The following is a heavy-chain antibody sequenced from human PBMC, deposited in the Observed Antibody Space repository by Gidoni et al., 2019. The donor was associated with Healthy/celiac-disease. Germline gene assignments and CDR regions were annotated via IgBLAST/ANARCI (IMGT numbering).Heavy chain of an antibody. CDR1: GFTFSSYS. D-gene: IGHD6-13*01. Sequence: EVQLVESGGGLVKPGGSLRLSCAASGFTFSSYSMNWVRQAPGKGLEWVSSISSSSSYIYYADSVKGRFTISRDNAKNSLYLQMNSLRAEDTAVYYCARRVMGSSWVDYWGQGTLVTVSS. V-gene: IGHV3-21*01. CDR2: ISSSSSYI. J-gene: IGHJ4*02. CDR3: ARRVMGSSWVDY.